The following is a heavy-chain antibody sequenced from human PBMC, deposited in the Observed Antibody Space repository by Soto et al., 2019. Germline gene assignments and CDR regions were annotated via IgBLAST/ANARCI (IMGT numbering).Heavy chain of an antibody. D-gene: IGHD4-4*01. CDR2: INHSGST. J-gene: IGHJ4*02. Sequence: SETLSLTCAVYGGSFSGYYWSWIRQPPGKGLEWIGEINHSGSTNYNPSLKSRVTISVDTSKNQFSLKLSSVTAADTAVYYCARAPRTLPVKYSFDYWGQGPLVTVSS. CDR3: ARAPRTLPVKYSFDY. V-gene: IGHV4-34*01. CDR1: GGSFSGYY.